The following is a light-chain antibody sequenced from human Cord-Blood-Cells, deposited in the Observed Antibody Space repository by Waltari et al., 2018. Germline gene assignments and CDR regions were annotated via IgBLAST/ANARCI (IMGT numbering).Light chain of an antibody. CDR1: SSNIGAGYE. CDR3: QSYDSSLSGSV. CDR2: GHR. Sequence: QSVLTQPPSVSGAPGQRVTISCTGSSSNIGAGYEVHWYHQLPGTAPNPLIYGHRDRRSGVPDRFSGSKSGTSASLAITGLQAEDEADYSCQSYDSSLSGSVFGGGTKLTVL. J-gene: IGLJ3*02. V-gene: IGLV1-40*01.